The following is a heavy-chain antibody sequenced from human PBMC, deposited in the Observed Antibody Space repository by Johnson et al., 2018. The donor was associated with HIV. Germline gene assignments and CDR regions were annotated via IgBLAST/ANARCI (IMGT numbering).Heavy chain of an antibody. Sequence: QVLLVESGGRVVQPGRSLRLSCATSGFTFSSYGMHWVRQAPGKGLEWVAVISFDGSNKYYADSVKGRFTISRDNSKNTLYLQMNSLRAEDTAVYYCAKAREYDSTGHDAFDIWGQGTMVTVSS. J-gene: IGHJ3*02. CDR3: AKAREYDSTGHDAFDI. CDR2: ISFDGSNK. CDR1: GFTFSSYG. D-gene: IGHD3-22*01. V-gene: IGHV3-30*18.